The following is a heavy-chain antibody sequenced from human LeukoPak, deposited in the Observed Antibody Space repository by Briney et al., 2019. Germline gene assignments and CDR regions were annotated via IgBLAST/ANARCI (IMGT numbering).Heavy chain of an antibody. D-gene: IGHD3/OR15-3a*01. Sequence: GGSLRLSCAASGFTFSSYGMHWVRQAPGKGLEWVAFIRYDGSNKYYADSVKGRFTISRDNSKNTLYLQMNSLRAEDTAVHYCAKDQRIFGLVIGELWFDPWGQGTLVTVSS. V-gene: IGHV3-30*02. CDR1: GFTFSSYG. CDR3: AKDQRIFGLVIGELWFDP. J-gene: IGHJ5*02. CDR2: IRYDGSNK.